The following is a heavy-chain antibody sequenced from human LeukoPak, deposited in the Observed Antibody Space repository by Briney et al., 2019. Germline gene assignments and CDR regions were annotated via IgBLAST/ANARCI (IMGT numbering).Heavy chain of an antibody. CDR2: IGGSGGST. CDR1: GFTFSSYA. V-gene: IGHV3-23*01. Sequence: GGSLRLSCAASGFTFSSYAMSWVRQAPGKGLEWVSAIGGSGGSTYYADSVKGRFTISRDNSKNTLYLQMNSLRAEDTAVYYCAQSIAAPRAMDVWGKGTTVTVSS. CDR3: AQSIAAPRAMDV. J-gene: IGHJ6*03. D-gene: IGHD6-6*01.